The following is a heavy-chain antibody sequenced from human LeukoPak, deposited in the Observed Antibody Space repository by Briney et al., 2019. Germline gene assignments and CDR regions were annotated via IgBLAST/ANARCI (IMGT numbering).Heavy chain of an antibody. D-gene: IGHD2-2*01. J-gene: IGHJ5*02. Sequence: GASVKVSCKASGYTFTSSFMHWVRQAPGQGLEWMGIINPSGGSRTYAQKFQGRVTMTRDTSTSTVYMELSSLRSEDTAMYYCARDSSSSSLADPWGQGTLVTVSS. V-gene: IGHV1-46*01. CDR1: GYTFTSSF. CDR2: INPSGGSR. CDR3: ARDSSSSSLADP.